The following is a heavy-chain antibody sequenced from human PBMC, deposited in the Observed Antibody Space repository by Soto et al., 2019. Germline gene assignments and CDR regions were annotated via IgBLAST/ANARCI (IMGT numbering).Heavy chain of an antibody. CDR2: INPNSGGT. V-gene: IGHV1-2*04. CDR3: ARAAGSSWFGLDAFDI. Sequence: ASVKVSCKASGYTFTGYYMHWVRQAPGQGLEWMGWINPNSGGTNYAQKFQGWVTMTRDTSKNQFSLKLSSVTAADTAVYYCARAAGSSWFGLDAFDIWGQGTMVTVSS. CDR1: GYTFTGYY. D-gene: IGHD6-13*01. J-gene: IGHJ3*02.